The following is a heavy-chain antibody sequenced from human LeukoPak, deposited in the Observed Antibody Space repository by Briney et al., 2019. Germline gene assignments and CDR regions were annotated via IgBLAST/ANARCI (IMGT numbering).Heavy chain of an antibody. CDR2: INPNSGGT. Sequence: ASVKVSCKASGYTFTGYYMHWVRQAPGQGLEWMGWINPNSGGTNYAQKFQDWVTLTRDTSISTAYMELSRLRSDDTAVYYCATAPGGYLGEGLDYWGQGTLVTVSS. V-gene: IGHV1-2*04. J-gene: IGHJ4*02. CDR3: ATAPGGYLGEGLDY. CDR1: GYTFTGYY. D-gene: IGHD5-12*01.